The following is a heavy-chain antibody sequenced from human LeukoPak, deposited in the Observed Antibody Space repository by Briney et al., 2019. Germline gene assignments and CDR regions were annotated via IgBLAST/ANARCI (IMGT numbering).Heavy chain of an antibody. CDR2: MNPNSGNT. Sequence: ASVKVSFKASGYTFTIYDINWVRQATGQGREGMGWMNPNSGNTGYTQKFQGRVTMTRNTSISTAYMELSSLRSEDTAVYYCARGVRGYYDSSGYYFNDAFDIWGQGTMVTVSS. D-gene: IGHD3-22*01. CDR1: GYTFTIYD. V-gene: IGHV1-8*01. J-gene: IGHJ3*02. CDR3: ARGVRGYYDSSGYYFNDAFDI.